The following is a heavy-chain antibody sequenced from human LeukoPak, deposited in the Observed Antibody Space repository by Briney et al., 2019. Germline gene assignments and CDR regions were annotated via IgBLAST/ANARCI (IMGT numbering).Heavy chain of an antibody. CDR3: GKSESSVILTGLDY. CDR2: IGASGGST. V-gene: IGHV3-23*01. J-gene: IGHJ4*02. CDR1: GFSSSRYT. Sequence: GGSPRDSRVTPGFSSSRYTMCRVRQAPGKGLEWVSGIGASGGSTYYADSVKGRFTISRDNSKNTLYLQMNSLRTEDTAVYYCGKSESSVILTGLDYWGQGTLVTVSS. D-gene: IGHD3-9*01.